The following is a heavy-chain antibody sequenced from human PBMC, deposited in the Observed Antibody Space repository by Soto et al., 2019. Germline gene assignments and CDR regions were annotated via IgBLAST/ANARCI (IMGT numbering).Heavy chain of an antibody. D-gene: IGHD3-22*01. CDR1: GGSISSSSYY. CDR2: IYYSGST. J-gene: IGHJ4*02. CDR3: ASGGYYYDSSGSFDY. V-gene: IGHV4-39*01. Sequence: PSETLSLTCTVSGGSISSSSYYWGWIRQPPGKGLEWIGSIYYSGSTYYNPSLKSRVTISVDTSKNQFSLKLSSVTAADTAVYYCASGGYYYDSSGSFDYWGQGTLVTVSS.